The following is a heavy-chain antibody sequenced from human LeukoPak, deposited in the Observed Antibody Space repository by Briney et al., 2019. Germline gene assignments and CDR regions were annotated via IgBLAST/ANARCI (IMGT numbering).Heavy chain of an antibody. J-gene: IGHJ4*02. CDR3: GKTTVGYSSGQKPAWPVDY. Sequence: PGGSLRLSCEASGFTFGSYAMYWVRQAPGKGLEWVAGIFGSGGSPHYADSVKGRFTISRDSSQNTVYLHINSLRAEDTAVYYCGKTTVGYSSGQKPAWPVDYWGQGTLVTVSS. CDR2: IFGSGGSP. CDR1: GFTFGSYA. D-gene: IGHD5-18*01. V-gene: IGHV3-23*01.